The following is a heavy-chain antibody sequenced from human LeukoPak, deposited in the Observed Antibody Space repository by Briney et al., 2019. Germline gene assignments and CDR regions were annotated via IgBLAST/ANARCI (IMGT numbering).Heavy chain of an antibody. V-gene: IGHV3-15*01. CDR1: GFNFNNAW. CDR2: IKSKSDGGTT. J-gene: IGHJ4*02. Sequence: GGSLRLSCAASGFNFNNAWMNWVRQAPGKGLEWVGRIKSKSDGGTTDNAAPVKGRFTISRDDSKNTLYLQMNSLKTEDTAVYYCTTQPRYSNFDYWGQGTLVTVSS. D-gene: IGHD6-13*01. CDR3: TTQPRYSNFDY.